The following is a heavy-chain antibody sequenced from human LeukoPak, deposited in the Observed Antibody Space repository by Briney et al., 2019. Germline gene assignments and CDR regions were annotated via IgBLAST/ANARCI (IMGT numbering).Heavy chain of an antibody. V-gene: IGHV4-39*01. CDR3: ARQRPMVVTVIPAYFDY. D-gene: IGHD2-21*02. Sequence: SETLSLTCTVSGGSISSSSYYWGWIRQPPGKGLEWIGSIYYSGSTYYNPSLKSRVTISVDTSKNQFSLKLSSVTAADTAVYYCARQRPMVVTVIPAYFDYWGQGTLVTVSS. J-gene: IGHJ4*02. CDR2: IYYSGST. CDR1: GGSISSSSYY.